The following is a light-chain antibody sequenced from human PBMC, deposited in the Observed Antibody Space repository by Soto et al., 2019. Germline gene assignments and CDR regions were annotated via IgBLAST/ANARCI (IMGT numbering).Light chain of an antibody. Sequence: DIVLTQTPLSSLVTLGQPASISCRSSESLEHGDGNTYLSWLQQRPGQPPRLLIYNTSNRFSGVPDRFSGSGAGTDFTLKISRVEAEDVGIYYCMQTTQFPHTFGQGTKVDI. V-gene: IGKV2-24*01. J-gene: IGKJ1*01. CDR3: MQTTQFPHT. CDR2: NTS. CDR1: ESLEHGDGNTY.